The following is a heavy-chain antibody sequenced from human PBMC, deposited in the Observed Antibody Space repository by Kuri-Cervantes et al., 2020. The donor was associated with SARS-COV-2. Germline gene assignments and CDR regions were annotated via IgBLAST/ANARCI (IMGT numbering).Heavy chain of an antibody. Sequence: SQTLSLTCAVYGGSFSGYYWSWIRQPPGKGLEWIGEINHSGSANYNPSLKSRVTISVDTSKNQFSLKLSSVTAADTAVYYCARGRVYARRIYYYYYGMYVWGQGTTVTVSS. D-gene: IGHD3-16*01. J-gene: IGHJ6*02. CDR1: GGSFSGYY. CDR2: INHSGSA. V-gene: IGHV4-34*01. CDR3: ARGRVYARRIYYYYYGMYV.